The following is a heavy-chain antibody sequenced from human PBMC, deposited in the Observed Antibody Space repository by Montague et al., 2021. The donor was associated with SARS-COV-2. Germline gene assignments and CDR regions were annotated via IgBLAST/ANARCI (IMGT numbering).Heavy chain of an antibody. Sequence: SETLSLTCTVSGGSIGSSSYYWGWIRQPPGKGLEWIGSIYYSGSTYYNPSLKSRVTISVDTSKNQFSLKLSSVTAADTAVYYCARQHAGYCSGGSCYWGAYFDYWGQGTLVTVSS. CDR3: ARQHAGYCSGGSCYWGAYFDY. CDR2: IYYSGST. V-gene: IGHV4-39*01. CDR1: GGSIGSSSYY. J-gene: IGHJ4*02. D-gene: IGHD2-15*01.